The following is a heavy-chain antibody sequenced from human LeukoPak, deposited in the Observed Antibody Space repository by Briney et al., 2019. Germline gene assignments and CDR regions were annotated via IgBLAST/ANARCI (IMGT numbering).Heavy chain of an antibody. V-gene: IGHV3-30*02. CDR1: GFTFSSYG. Sequence: GGSLRLSCAASGFTFSSYGMHWVRQAPGKGLEWVAFIRSDGSNKYYADSVKGRFTISRDNSKNTLYLQLNSLRAEDTAVYYCARTAFDIWGQGTMVTVSS. CDR3: ARTAFDI. D-gene: IGHD1-14*01. J-gene: IGHJ3*02. CDR2: IRSDGSNK.